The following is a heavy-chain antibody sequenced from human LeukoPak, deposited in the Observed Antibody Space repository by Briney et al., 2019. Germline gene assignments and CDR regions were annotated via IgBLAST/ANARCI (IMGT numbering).Heavy chain of an antibody. J-gene: IGHJ4*02. V-gene: IGHV4-34*01. CDR3: ASRAFLLAGSHTFDN. CDR2: ITHTGAT. D-gene: IGHD3-3*02. Sequence: LETLSLTCGVSGGSFTDFYWGWIRQSPEKGLEWMGEITHTGATNYNPSLQSRVTISVDRSKNHFSLTLRSVTAADTAVYYCASRAFLLAGSHTFDNWGRGTLVTVSS. CDR1: GGSFTDFY.